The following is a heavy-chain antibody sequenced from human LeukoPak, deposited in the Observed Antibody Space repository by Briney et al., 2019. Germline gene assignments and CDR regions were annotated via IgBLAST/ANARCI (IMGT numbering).Heavy chain of an antibody. J-gene: IGHJ6*02. V-gene: IGHV3-74*01. Sequence: PGGSLRLSCAASGFTFSSYWMHWVRQPPGKGLVWVSRINSDGSSTTYADSVKGRFTISRDNAKNTLHLQMNSLRVDDTAVYYCARGEGYYGSGESNGMDVWGQGTTVTVSS. D-gene: IGHD3-10*01. CDR2: INSDGSST. CDR3: ARGEGYYGSGESNGMDV. CDR1: GFTFSSYW.